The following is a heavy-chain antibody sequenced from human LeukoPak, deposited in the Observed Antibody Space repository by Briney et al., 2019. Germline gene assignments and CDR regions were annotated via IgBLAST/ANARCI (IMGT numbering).Heavy chain of an antibody. CDR1: GGSISSYY. Sequence: SETLSLTCTVSGGSISSYYWSWIRQAPGRGLEWIGYIHYSGSTNYNPSLKSRVTISLDTSKNQFSLKLSSVTAADTAVYYCARRFHEYSSXXFAFDXWGQGTMVTXSX. D-gene: IGHD6-6*01. V-gene: IGHV4-59*01. J-gene: IGHJ3*02. CDR2: IHYSGST. CDR3: ARRFHEYSSXXFAFDX.